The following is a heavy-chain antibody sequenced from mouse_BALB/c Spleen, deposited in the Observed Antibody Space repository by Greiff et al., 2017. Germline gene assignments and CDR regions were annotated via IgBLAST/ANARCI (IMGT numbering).Heavy chain of an antibody. V-gene: IGHV1-14*01. CDR2: INPYNDGT. D-gene: IGHD1-2*01. CDR1: GYTFTSYV. CDR3: ARQEPLLRLQFAY. J-gene: IGHJ3*01. Sequence: VQLKESGPELVKPGASVKMSCKASGYTFTSYVMHWVKQKPGQGLEWIGYINPYNDGTKYNEKFKGKATLTSDKSSSTAYMELSSLTSEDSAVYYCARQEPLLRLQFAYWGQGTLVTVSA.